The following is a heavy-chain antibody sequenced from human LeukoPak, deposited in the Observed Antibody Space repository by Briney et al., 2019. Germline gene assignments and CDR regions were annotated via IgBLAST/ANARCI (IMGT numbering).Heavy chain of an antibody. V-gene: IGHV3-23*01. Sequence: GGSLRLSCAASGFTFSSYAMSWVRQAPGKGLEWVSASTGSGGTTYYADSVMGRFTISRDNSKNTLYLQMNSLRAEDTAVYYCAKKEAGIGAFDIWGQGTMVTVSS. CDR2: STGSGGTT. CDR3: AKKEAGIGAFDI. CDR1: GFTFSSYA. J-gene: IGHJ3*02. D-gene: IGHD6-13*01.